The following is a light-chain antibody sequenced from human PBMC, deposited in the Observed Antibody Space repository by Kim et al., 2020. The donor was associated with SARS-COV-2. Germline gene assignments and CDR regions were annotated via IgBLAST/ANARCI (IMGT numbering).Light chain of an antibody. J-gene: IGLJ2*01. CDR3: QAWDSSTVV. Sequence: VSPGQTASITCSGDKLGDKYACWYQQKPGQSPVLVIYQDSKRPAGIPERFSGSNSGNTATLTISGTQAMDEADYYCQAWDSSTVVFGGGTQLTVL. CDR1: KLGDKY. V-gene: IGLV3-1*01. CDR2: QDS.